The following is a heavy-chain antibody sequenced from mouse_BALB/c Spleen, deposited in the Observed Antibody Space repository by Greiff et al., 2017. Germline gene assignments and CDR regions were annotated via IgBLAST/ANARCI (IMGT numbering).Heavy chain of an antibody. CDR2: ISDGGSYT. D-gene: IGHD6-1*01. J-gene: IGHJ4*01. CDR1: GFTFSDYY. CDR3: ARRAGLLWAMDY. V-gene: IGHV5-4*02. Sequence: EVQGVESGGGLVKPGGSLKLSCAASGFTFSDYYMYWVRQTPEKRLEWVATISDGGSYTYYPDSVKGRFTISRDNAKNNLYLQMSSLKSEDTAMYYCARRAGLLWAMDYWGQGTSVTVSS.